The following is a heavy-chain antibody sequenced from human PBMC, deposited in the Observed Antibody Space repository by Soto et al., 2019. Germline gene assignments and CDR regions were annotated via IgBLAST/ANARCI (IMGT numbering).Heavy chain of an antibody. V-gene: IGHV4-59*01. CDR1: GGSISSYY. J-gene: IGHJ6*03. CDR3: ASGEPMAGYYYYYMDV. D-gene: IGHD6-19*01. Sequence: SETLSLTCTVSGGSISSYYWSWIRQPPGKGLEWIGYIYYSGSTNYNPSLKSRVTISVDTSKNQFSLKLSSVTAADTAVYYCASGEPMAGYYYYYMDVWGKGTTVTVSS. CDR2: IYYSGST.